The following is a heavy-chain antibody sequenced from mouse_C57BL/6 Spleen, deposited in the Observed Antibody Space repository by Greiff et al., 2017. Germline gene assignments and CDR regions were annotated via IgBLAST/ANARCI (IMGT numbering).Heavy chain of an antibody. CDR2: NYPGSGST. CDR1: GYTFTSYW. CDR3: ARFPYYYGSRNWYFDV. Sequence: VQPQQPGAELVKPGALVKMFRKAFGYTFTSYWITWVKQRPGQGPEWIGDNYPGSGSTNYNEKFKSKATLTVDTSSSTAYMQLGNLTSEDSAVYYCARFPYYYGSRNWYFDVWGTGTTVTVSS. D-gene: IGHD1-1*01. V-gene: IGHV1-55*01. J-gene: IGHJ1*03.